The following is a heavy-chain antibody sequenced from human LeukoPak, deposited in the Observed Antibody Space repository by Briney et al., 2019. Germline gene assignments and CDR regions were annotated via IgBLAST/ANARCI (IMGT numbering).Heavy chain of an antibody. Sequence: SETLSLTCAVYGGSFSGYYWSWIRQPPGKGLEWIGEINHSGSTNYNPSLKSRVTISVDTSKNQFSLKLSSVTAADTAVYHCARGRSSGWYYVWFDPWGQGTLVTVSS. CDR3: ARGRSSGWYYVWFDP. CDR2: INHSGST. V-gene: IGHV4-34*01. D-gene: IGHD6-19*01. CDR1: GGSFSGYY. J-gene: IGHJ5*02.